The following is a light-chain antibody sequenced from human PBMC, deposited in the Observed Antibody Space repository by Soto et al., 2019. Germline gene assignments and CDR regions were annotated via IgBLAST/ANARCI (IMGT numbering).Light chain of an antibody. CDR1: QGFSNS. CDR3: QKYDSAPLT. Sequence: DIQMTQSPSSLTASIGDRVTISCRASQGFSNSLAWYQQKPGKVPTLLIYGASIVQAGVPSRFSGSGSGTEFTLSISCLQPEDVATYFWQKYDSAPLTFGGGTKVEIK. V-gene: IGKV1-27*01. CDR2: GAS. J-gene: IGKJ4*01.